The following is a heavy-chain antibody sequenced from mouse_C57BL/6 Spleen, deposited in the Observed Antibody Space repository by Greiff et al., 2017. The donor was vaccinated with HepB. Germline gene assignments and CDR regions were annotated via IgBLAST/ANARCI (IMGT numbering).Heavy chain of an antibody. CDR1: GFTFSSYA. V-gene: IGHV5-4*01. CDR3: ARDPAQNYFDY. D-gene: IGHD3-2*02. J-gene: IGHJ2*01. Sequence: EVQRVESGGGLVKPGGSLKLSCAASGFTFSSYAMSWVRQTPEKRLEWVATISDGGSYTYYPDNVKGRFTISRDNAKNNLYLQMSHLKSEDTAMYYCARDPAQNYFDYWGQGTTLTVSS. CDR2: ISDGGSYT.